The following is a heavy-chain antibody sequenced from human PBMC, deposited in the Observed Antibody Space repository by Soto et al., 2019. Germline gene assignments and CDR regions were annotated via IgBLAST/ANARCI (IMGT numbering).Heavy chain of an antibody. J-gene: IGHJ2*01. CDR3: ARESSSSWYRYFDL. D-gene: IGHD6-13*01. Sequence: ESGGGLVQPGGSLRLSCAASGFTFSSYAMHWVRQAPGKGLEYVSAISSNGGSTYYANSVKGRFTISRDNSKNTLYLQMGSLRAEDMAVYYCARESSSSWYRYFDLWGRGTLVTVSS. CDR1: GFTFSSYA. V-gene: IGHV3-64*01. CDR2: ISSNGGST.